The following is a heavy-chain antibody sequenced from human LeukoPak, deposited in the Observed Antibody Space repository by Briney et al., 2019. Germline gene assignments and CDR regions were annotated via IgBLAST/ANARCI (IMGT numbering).Heavy chain of an antibody. CDR1: GFTFSSYW. CDR2: INTDGSAT. D-gene: IGHD3-3*01. CDR3: AREPFEVSSY. V-gene: IGHV3-74*01. Sequence: GGPLRLSCAASGFTFSSYWMHWVRQVPGKGLLWVARINTDGSATNYADSVKGRFTISRDNAKNTLYLQMNSLRAEDAAVYYCAREPFEVSSYWGQGTLVTVSS. J-gene: IGHJ4*02.